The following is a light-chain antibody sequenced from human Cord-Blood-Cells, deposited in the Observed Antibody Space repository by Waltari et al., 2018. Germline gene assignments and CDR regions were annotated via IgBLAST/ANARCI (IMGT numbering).Light chain of an antibody. Sequence: QSALTQPASVSGSPGQSITISCTGTSSDVGGYNYVSWYQQHPGKAPKLMIYDVSKRPSGVSNRFSGSKSGNTASLTISGLQAEDEADYYCSPYTSSSTFVFGGGTKLTVL. J-gene: IGLJ2*01. CDR3: SPYTSSSTFV. V-gene: IGLV2-14*01. CDR2: DVS. CDR1: SSDVGGYNY.